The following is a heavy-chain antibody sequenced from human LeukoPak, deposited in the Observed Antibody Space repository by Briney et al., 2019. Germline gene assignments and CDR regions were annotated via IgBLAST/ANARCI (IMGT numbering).Heavy chain of an antibody. CDR1: GGPISSYY. J-gene: IGHJ3*02. CDR3: ARHPSKSSGSYYGAFDI. Sequence: SETLSLTCTVSGGPISSYYWSWLRQPPGKGLEWLGYIYYSGSTSYNPSLKSRVPISVDTSKNQFSLRLSAVTAADTAVYYCARHPSKSSGSYYGAFDIWGQGTTVTVSS. CDR2: IYYSGST. D-gene: IGHD1-26*01. V-gene: IGHV4-59*08.